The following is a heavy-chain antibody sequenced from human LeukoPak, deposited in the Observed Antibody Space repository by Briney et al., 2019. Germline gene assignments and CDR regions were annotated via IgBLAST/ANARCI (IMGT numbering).Heavy chain of an antibody. Sequence: GRSLRLSCVASEFTFNNYGKHWVRQAPGKGLGWVALISKYGGNEYYADSVKGRFTISRDNSKNTLDLQMSSRRADDTAVYYCAKHSSGITVAGTIQYWGQGTLVTVSS. J-gene: IGHJ4*02. CDR1: EFTFNNYG. CDR2: ISKYGGNE. V-gene: IGHV3-30*18. D-gene: IGHD6-19*01. CDR3: AKHSSGITVAGTIQY.